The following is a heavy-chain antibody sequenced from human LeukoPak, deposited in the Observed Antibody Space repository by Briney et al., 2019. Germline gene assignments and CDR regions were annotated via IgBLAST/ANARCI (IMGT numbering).Heavy chain of an antibody. CDR3: LRFVPYYHDSSTYFHSFDY. V-gene: IGHV3-49*04. CDR1: GFTFGDYG. Sequence: PGGSLRLSCTASGFTFGDYGVSWVRQAPGKGLEWVGFIRSKAYGGTAEYAASVKGRFTISRDDSKSIAYLQMNSLKTEDTALYYCLRFVPYYHDSSTYFHSFDYWGQGTLVTVSS. D-gene: IGHD3-22*01. J-gene: IGHJ4*02. CDR2: IRSKAYGGTA.